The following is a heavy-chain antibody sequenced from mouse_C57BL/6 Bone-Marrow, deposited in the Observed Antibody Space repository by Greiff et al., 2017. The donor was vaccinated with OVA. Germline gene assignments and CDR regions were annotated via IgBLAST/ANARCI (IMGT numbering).Heavy chain of an antibody. V-gene: IGHV14-3*01. CDR2: IDPANGNT. D-gene: IGHD1-1*01. CDR3: ARDYYGSSLSMDY. J-gene: IGHJ4*01. Sequence: EVKLQESVAELVRPGASVKLSCTASGFNIKNTYMHWVKQRPERGLEWIGRIDPANGNTKYAPKFQGKATITADTSSNTAYLQLSSLTSEDTAIYYCARDYYGSSLSMDYWGQGTSVTVSS. CDR1: GFNIKNTY.